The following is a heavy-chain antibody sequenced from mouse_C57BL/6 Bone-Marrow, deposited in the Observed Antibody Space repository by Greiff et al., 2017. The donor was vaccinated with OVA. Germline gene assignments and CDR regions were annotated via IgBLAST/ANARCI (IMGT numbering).Heavy chain of an antibody. CDR2: IRSKSNNYAT. V-gene: IGHV10-1*01. Sequence: EVQLVESGGGLVQPQGSLKLSCAASGFSFNTYAMNWVRQAPGKGLEWVARIRSKSNNYATYYADSVKDRFTISRDDSESMLYLQMNNLKTEDTAMYYCVRHEGYGTGFDYWGQGTTLTVSS. J-gene: IGHJ2*01. CDR3: VRHEGYGTGFDY. D-gene: IGHD1-1*01. CDR1: GFSFNTYA.